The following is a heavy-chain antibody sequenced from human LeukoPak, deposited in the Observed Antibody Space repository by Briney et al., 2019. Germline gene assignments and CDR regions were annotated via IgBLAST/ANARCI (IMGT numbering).Heavy chain of an antibody. V-gene: IGHV3-30*02. Sequence: GGSLRLSCAASGFTFSSYGMHWVRQAPGKGLEWVAFIRYDGSNKYYADSVKGRFTISRDNSKNTLYLQMNSLRAEDTAVYYCAKDPPIVGATAGWFDPWGQGTLVTVSS. D-gene: IGHD1-26*01. CDR3: AKDPPIVGATAGWFDP. CDR2: IRYDGSNK. J-gene: IGHJ5*02. CDR1: GFTFSSYG.